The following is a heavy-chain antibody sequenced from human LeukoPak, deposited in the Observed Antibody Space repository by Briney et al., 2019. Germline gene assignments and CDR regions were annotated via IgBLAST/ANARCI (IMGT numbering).Heavy chain of an antibody. CDR1: GGSISSYY. V-gene: IGHV4-59*01. CDR2: IYYSGST. CDR3: GGKSQSRCWLDY. D-gene: IGHD6-13*01. Sequence: SETLSLTCTVSGGSISSYYWSWIRKPPGPGMGWIGYIYYSGSTNYNHSLKRRVPISVATSKNQFSLKLSPVTAAATAVYYCGGKSQSRCWLDYWGQGTLVTVSS. J-gene: IGHJ4*02.